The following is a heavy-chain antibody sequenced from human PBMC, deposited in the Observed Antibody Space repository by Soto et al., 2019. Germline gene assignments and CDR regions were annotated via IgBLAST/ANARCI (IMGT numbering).Heavy chain of an antibody. Sequence: GGSLRLSCAASGFTFSSYAMSWVRQAPGKGLEWVSTISGSGGSTYYADYVKGRFTISRDNSKNTLYLQMNSLRAEETAVYYCAKGGTTGTTKRTFDYWGQGTLVTVSS. CDR2: ISGSGGST. J-gene: IGHJ4*02. V-gene: IGHV3-23*01. D-gene: IGHD1-1*01. CDR1: GFTFSSYA. CDR3: AKGGTTGTTKRTFDY.